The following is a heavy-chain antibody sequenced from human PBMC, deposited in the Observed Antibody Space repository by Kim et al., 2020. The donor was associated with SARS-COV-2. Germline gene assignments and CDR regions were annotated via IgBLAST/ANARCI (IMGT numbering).Heavy chain of an antibody. CDR3: ARDPVAGTGYTYYYYGMDV. Sequence: SETLSLTCTVSGGSISSGSYYWSWIRQPAGKGLEWIGRIYTSGSTNYNPSLKSRVTISVDTSKNQFSLKLSSVTAADTAVYYCARDPVAGTGYTYYYYGMDVWGQGTTVTVSS. D-gene: IGHD6-19*01. CDR1: GGSISSGSYY. V-gene: IGHV4-61*02. J-gene: IGHJ6*02. CDR2: IYTSGST.